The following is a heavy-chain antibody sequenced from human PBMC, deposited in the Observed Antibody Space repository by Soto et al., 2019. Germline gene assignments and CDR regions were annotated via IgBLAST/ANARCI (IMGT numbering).Heavy chain of an antibody. J-gene: IGHJ3*02. D-gene: IGHD3-22*01. CDR3: GKYCCGYYKGGAFDI. CDR2: ISSGGRT. Sequence: EVQLVETGGGLIQPGGSLRLSCAASGFTVSSNYMTWVRQAPGKGLEWVSVISSGGRTDYADSVKGRFTISRDNSKNTVYFQKNSPKGGGTAVDYWGKYCCGYYKGGAFDIWGRGTMVTVSS. CDR1: GFTVSSNY. V-gene: IGHV3-53*02.